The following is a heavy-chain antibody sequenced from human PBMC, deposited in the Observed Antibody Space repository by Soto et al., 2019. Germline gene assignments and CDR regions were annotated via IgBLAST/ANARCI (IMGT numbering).Heavy chain of an antibody. D-gene: IGHD4-17*01. CDR1: GFTSSRYG. Sequence: PGGSLRLSCAASGFTSSRYGMHWVRQAPGKGLEWVAVISYDGSNKYYADSVKGRFTISRDNSKNTLYLQMNSLRAEDTAVYYCAKVVYGGNPRPNKPIGYYYGMDVWGQGTTVTVSS. CDR3: AKVVYGGNPRPNKPIGYYYGMDV. J-gene: IGHJ6*02. V-gene: IGHV3-30*18. CDR2: ISYDGSNK.